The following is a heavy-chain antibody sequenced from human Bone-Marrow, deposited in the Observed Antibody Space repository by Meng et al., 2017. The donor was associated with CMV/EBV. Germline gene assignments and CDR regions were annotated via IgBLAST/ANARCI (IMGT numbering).Heavy chain of an antibody. CDR1: GYTLTGYY. CDR3: ARDGLEQISSPEITIFGVVSER. D-gene: IGHD3-3*01. V-gene: IGHV1-2*02. Sequence: ASVKVFCKASGYTLTGYYMHWVRQAPGQGLEWMGWINPNSGGTNYAQKFQGRVTMTRDTSISTAYMELSRLRSDDTAVYYCARDGLEQISSPEITIFGVVSERWGQGTRVTVAS. CDR2: INPNSGGT. J-gene: IGHJ4*02.